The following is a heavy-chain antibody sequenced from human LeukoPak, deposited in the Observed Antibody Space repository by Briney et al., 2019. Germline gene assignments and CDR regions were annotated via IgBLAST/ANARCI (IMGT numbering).Heavy chain of an antibody. CDR3: ARERGSGWGGGIQH. V-gene: IGHV3-21*01. J-gene: IGHJ1*01. Sequence: GGSLRLSCAASGFTFSSYTMNWVRQAPGRGLEWVSCISYSSNYIYYADSVKGRFTISRDNTKNSLYLQMNSLRAEDTAVYYCARERGSGWGGGIQHWGEGTLVTVSS. CDR1: GFTFSSYT. CDR2: ISYSSNYI. D-gene: IGHD6-19*01.